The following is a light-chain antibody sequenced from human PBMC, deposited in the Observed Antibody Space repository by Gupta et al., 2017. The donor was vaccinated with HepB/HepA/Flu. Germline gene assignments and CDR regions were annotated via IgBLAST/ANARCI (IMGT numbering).Light chain of an antibody. CDR2: GAS. J-gene: IGKJ2*01. Sequence: IVMTQSPATLSVSPGERATLSCRASQSVSSNLAWYQQKPGQAPKLLIYGASTRDTGIPARFSASGCGKEFSLTISSRQSEDFAVYYFQLNNTWPPFTFGQGTKVDIK. V-gene: IGKV3-15*01. CDR1: QSVSSN. CDR3: QLNNTWPPFT.